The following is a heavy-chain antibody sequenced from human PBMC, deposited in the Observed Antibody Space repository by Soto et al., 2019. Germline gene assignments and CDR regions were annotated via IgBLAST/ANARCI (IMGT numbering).Heavy chain of an antibody. CDR1: GGTFSSYA. D-gene: IGHD6-19*01. Sequence: QVQLVQSGAEVKKPGSSVKVSCKASGGTFSSYAISWVRQAPGQGLEWMGGILPIFGTANYAQKFQGRVTITADDSTSTAYMELSSLRSEDTAVYYWATKRALYSSGRLTTDYWGQGTLVTVSS. V-gene: IGHV1-69*01. CDR2: ILPIFGTA. J-gene: IGHJ4*02. CDR3: ATKRALYSSGRLTTDY.